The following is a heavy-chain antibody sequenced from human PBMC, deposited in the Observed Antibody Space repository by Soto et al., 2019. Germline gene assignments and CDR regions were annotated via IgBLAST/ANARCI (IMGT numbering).Heavy chain of an antibody. D-gene: IGHD3-10*01. CDR2: ISGSGGST. CDR3: AKGTEPFGELLLVYFDY. J-gene: IGHJ4*02. V-gene: IGHV3-23*01. Sequence: GGSLRLSCAAPGFTFSSYAMSWVRQAPGKGLEWVSAISGSGGSTYYADSVKGRFTISRDNSKNTLYLQMNSLRAEDTAVYYCAKGTEPFGELLLVYFDYWGQGTPVTVSS. CDR1: GFTFSSYA.